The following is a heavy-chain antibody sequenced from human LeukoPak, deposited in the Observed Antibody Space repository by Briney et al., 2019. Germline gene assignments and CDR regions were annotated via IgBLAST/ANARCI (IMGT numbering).Heavy chain of an antibody. D-gene: IGHD1-20*01. J-gene: IGHJ3*02. V-gene: IGHV1-69*05. CDR2: IIPIFGTA. Sequence: GASVKVSCKASGGTFSSYAISWVRQAPGQGLEWMGGIIPIFGTANYAQKFQGRVTMTRDTSISTAYMELSRLRSDDTAVYYCARVVLTGTTGAFDIWGQGTMVTVSS. CDR1: GGTFSSYA. CDR3: ARVVLTGTTGAFDI.